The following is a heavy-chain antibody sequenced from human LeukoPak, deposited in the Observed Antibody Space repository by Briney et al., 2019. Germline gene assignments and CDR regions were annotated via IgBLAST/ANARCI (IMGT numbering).Heavy chain of an antibody. CDR1: GFTFSDYY. Sequence: GGSLRLSCAASGFTFSDYYMSWIRQAPGKGLEWVSYISSSGSTIYYADSVKGRFTISRDNAKNSLYLQMNSLRAEDTAVYYCASESPKTYYYYYGMDVWGQGTTVTVSS. J-gene: IGHJ6*02. CDR2: ISSSGSTI. V-gene: IGHV3-11*01. CDR3: ASESPKTYYYYYGMDV.